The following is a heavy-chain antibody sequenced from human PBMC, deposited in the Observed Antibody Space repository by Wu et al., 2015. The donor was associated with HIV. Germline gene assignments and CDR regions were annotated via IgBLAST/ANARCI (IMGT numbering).Heavy chain of an antibody. Sequence: QVQLVQSGPEVKKPGASVKVSCKAFGYIFSRYGLIWVRQAPGEGLEWMGWISPYTGETTYAKSLQGRVTMTVEPAKNTVYMELRSLTSDDTGVYFCARSTPGGLAARPGSDYWGQGTQVIVSA. CDR3: ARSTPGGLAARPGSDY. CDR1: GYIFSRYG. J-gene: IGHJ4*02. V-gene: IGHV1-18*01. CDR2: ISPYTGET. D-gene: IGHD6-6*01.